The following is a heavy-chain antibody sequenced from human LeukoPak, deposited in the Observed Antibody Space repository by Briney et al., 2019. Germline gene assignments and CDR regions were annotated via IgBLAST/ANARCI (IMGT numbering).Heavy chain of an antibody. V-gene: IGHV3-23*01. J-gene: IGHJ5*02. Sequence: PGGSLRLSCAASGFTFSSYAMSWVRQAPGKGLEWVSAISGSGGSTYYADSVKGRFTISRDNSKNTLYLQMNSLRAEDTAVYYCARDPVYGDYSAGWFDPWGQGTLVTASS. CDR2: ISGSGGST. CDR3: ARDPVYGDYSAGWFDP. D-gene: IGHD4-17*01. CDR1: GFTFSSYA.